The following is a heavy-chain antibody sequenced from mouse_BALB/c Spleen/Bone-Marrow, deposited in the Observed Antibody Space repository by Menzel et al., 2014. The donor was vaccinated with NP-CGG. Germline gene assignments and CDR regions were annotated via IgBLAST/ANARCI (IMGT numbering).Heavy chain of an antibody. V-gene: IGHV5-12-1*01. J-gene: IGHJ3*01. D-gene: IGHD2-1*01. CDR3: ARHDYYGNPFAY. Sequence: EEQLQQSGGGLVKPGGSLKLSCAASGFAFSRYDMSWVRPTPEKRLEWVAYISSGGGSTYYPDTVKGRFTISRDNAKNTLYLQMSSLKSEDTAMYYCARHDYYGNPFAYWGQGTLVTVSA. CDR1: GFAFSRYD. CDR2: ISSGGGST.